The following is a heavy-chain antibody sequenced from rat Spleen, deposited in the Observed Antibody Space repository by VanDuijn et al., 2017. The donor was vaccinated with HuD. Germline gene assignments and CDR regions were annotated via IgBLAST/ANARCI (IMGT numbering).Heavy chain of an antibody. CDR1: GFIFSNYY. V-gene: IGHV5-29*01. J-gene: IGHJ3*01. CDR3: ARHELPGYNWFAY. Sequence: EVQLVESGGGLVQPGRSMSLSCAASGFIFSNYYMAWVRQVPTKGLEWVATFSYYGISTYYRGSVRGRFTISSDNAKSTLYLQMDSLRSEDTATYYCARHELPGYNWFAYWGQGTLVTVSS. CDR2: FSYYGIST. D-gene: IGHD1-4*01.